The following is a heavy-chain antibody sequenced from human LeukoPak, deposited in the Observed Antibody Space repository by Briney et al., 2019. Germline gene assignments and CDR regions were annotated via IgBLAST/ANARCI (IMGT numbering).Heavy chain of an antibody. CDR2: ISSSGITI. V-gene: IGHV3-48*03. Sequence: GGSLRLSCAASGFTFDDYGMNWVRQAPGKGLEWISYISSSGITIFYADSVKGRFTISRDNAKNSLYLQMNSLRAEDTAVYYCARDQYGSGDGYYMDVWGKGTTVTISS. D-gene: IGHD3-10*01. CDR3: ARDQYGSGDGYYMDV. J-gene: IGHJ6*03. CDR1: GFTFDDYG.